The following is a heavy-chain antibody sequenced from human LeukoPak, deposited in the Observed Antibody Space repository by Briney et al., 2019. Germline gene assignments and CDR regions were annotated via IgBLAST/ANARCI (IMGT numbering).Heavy chain of an antibody. V-gene: IGHV3-7*01. J-gene: IGHJ6*02. CDR3: ARCGYCSSTSCFYGMDV. Sequence: GGSLRLSCAASGVTFPKYWMTWVRQAPGKGLEWVASIKEDGSDEYYVDSVKGRFTISRDNAKNSLYLQMNSLRDEDTAVSYCARCGYCSSTSCFYGMDVWGQGTTVTVSS. CDR2: IKEDGSDE. D-gene: IGHD2-2*01. CDR1: GVTFPKYW.